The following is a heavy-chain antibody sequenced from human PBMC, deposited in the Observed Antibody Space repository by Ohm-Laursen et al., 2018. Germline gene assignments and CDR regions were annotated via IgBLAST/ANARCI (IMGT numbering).Heavy chain of an antibody. CDR3: ARRSGGGYYFDY. CDR2: INPNSGGT. D-gene: IGHD2-15*01. J-gene: IGHJ4*02. V-gene: IGHV1-2*02. Sequence: ASVKVSCKASGYTFTDYYLYWVRQAPGQGLEWMGWINPNSGGTNYAQKFQGRVTMTRDTSISTADMELSRLRSDDTAVYYCARRSGGGYYFDYWGQGTLVTVSS. CDR1: GYTFTDYY.